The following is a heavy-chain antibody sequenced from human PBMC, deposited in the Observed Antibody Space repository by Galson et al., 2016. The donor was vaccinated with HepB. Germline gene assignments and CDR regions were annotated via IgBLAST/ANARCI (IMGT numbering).Heavy chain of an antibody. D-gene: IGHD6-6*01. CDR1: DGSSTGHY. CDR3: TREYGARQGSYY. Sequence: SETLSLTCEIHDGSSTGHYWNWIRQPPGRGLEWIGSIYYSGTTHYNPSLRSRVTISVDTSKNQFSLKLSSVTAADTAVYYCTREYGARQGSYYWGQGSLVTVSS. V-gene: IGHV4-34*01. CDR2: IYYSGTT. J-gene: IGHJ4*02.